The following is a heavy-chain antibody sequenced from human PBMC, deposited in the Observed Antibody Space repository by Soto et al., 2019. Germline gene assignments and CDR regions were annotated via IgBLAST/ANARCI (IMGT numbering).Heavy chain of an antibody. V-gene: IGHV5-10-1*03. CDR3: ARHFYDASDYRGEAY. Sequence: EVQLVQSGAEVKKPGESLRISCKGFGYSFPNYWISWVRQVPGKGLEWMGRIHPSDSHTNYSPTFQGHVVISADRSISTAYLQWTSLKASDTAMYYCARHFYDASDYRGEAYWGQGTLVTVSS. J-gene: IGHJ4*02. D-gene: IGHD3-22*01. CDR2: IHPSDSHT. CDR1: GYSFPNYW.